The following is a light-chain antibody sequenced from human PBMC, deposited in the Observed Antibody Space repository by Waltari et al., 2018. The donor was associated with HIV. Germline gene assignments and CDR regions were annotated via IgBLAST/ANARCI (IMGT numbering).Light chain of an antibody. Sequence: SALTQPPSASGSPGQSVTISCTGPISDFAGYSYVSWYQHHPGKAPKLIIYEFTKRPSGVPDRFSGSKSDYTASLTVSGLQAEDEADYYCTSYTGSTNWLFGGGTKLTVL. V-gene: IGLV2-8*01. CDR2: EFT. CDR1: ISDFAGYSY. J-gene: IGLJ2*01. CDR3: TSYTGSTNWL.